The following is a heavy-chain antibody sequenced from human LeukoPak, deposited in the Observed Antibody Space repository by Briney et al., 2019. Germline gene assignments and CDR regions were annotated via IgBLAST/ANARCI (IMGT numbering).Heavy chain of an antibody. D-gene: IGHD3-22*01. J-gene: IGHJ5*02. CDR2: IYTDGST. CDR3: ARGIVSYRNWFDP. Sequence: GGSLRLSCAASGFTFSSYAMSWVRQAPGKGLEWVSAIYTDGSTYYADSVKDRFTISRDNSKNTLYLQMNSLRAEDTAVYYCARGIVSYRNWFDPWGQGTLVTVSS. V-gene: IGHV3-66*01. CDR1: GFTFSSYA.